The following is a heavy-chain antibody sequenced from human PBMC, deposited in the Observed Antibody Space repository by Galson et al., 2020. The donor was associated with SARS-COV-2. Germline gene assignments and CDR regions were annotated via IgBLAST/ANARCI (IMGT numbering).Heavy chain of an antibody. CDR1: GFTLSGSA. V-gene: IGHV3-30*04. J-gene: IGHJ4*01. CDR2: ISYDGTTK. D-gene: IGHD6-13*01. Sequence: GGSLRLSCAASGFTLSGSALHWVRQAPGKGLEWVAIISYDGTTKYNSDSVKGRFTISRDISKNTLYLQMNSLRPEDTAVYFCARETDDYTSSYYDY. CDR3: ARETDDYTSSYYDY.